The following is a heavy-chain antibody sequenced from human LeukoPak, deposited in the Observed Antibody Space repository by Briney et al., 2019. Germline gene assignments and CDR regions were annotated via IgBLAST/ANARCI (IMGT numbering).Heavy chain of an antibody. D-gene: IGHD1-7*01. Sequence: GASVKVSCKASGYTFTSYGISWVRQAPGQGLEWMGWINPNSGGTNYAQKFQGRVTMTRDTSISTAYMELSRLRSDDTAVYYCARDPGHITGTTYYYYYMDVWGKGTTVTVSS. CDR3: ARDPGHITGTTYYYYYMDV. CDR2: INPNSGGT. CDR1: GYTFTSYG. V-gene: IGHV1-2*02. J-gene: IGHJ6*03.